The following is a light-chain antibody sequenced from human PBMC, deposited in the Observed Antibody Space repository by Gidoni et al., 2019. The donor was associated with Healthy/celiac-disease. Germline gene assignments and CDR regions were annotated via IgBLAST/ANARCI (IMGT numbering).Light chain of an antibody. CDR1: QGLSST. CDR2: DAA. V-gene: IGKV1-13*02. CDR3: RQLNSYPPIT. Sequence: AIPLTPSPSSLSASIGDRVTITCRASQGLSSTLVCYQQKPGDDPKRLIYDAASLESGVPSRLCCGSAATKDTLTISSRQPDDFSADYYRQLNSYPPITFGQGTRLEIK. J-gene: IGKJ5*01.